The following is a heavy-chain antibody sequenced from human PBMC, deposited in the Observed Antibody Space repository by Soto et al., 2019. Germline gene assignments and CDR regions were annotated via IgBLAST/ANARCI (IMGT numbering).Heavy chain of an antibody. D-gene: IGHD3-16*01. J-gene: IGHJ4*02. CDR1: GFTFSSYG. V-gene: IGHV3-33*01. CDR3: ARSPQGESPYYFDY. Sequence: GGSLRLSCAASGFTFSSYGMHWVRQAPGKGLEWVAVIWYDGSNKYYADSVKGRFTISRDNSKNTLYLQMNSLRAEDTAVYYCARSPQGESPYYFDYWGQGTLVTVSS. CDR2: IWYDGSNK.